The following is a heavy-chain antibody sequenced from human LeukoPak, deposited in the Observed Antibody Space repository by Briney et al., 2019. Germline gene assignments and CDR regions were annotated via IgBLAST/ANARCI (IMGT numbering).Heavy chain of an antibody. V-gene: IGHV3-30*18. CDR3: AKELYCSGGSCYSGAFDI. CDR1: GFTFSSYG. D-gene: IGHD2-15*01. CDR2: ISYDGSNK. J-gene: IGHJ3*02. Sequence: PGGSLRLSCAASGFTFSSYGMHWVRQAPGKGLEWVAVISYDGSNKYYADSVKGRFTISRDNSKSTLYLQMNSLRAEDTAVYYCAKELYCSGGSCYSGAFDIWGQGTMVTVSS.